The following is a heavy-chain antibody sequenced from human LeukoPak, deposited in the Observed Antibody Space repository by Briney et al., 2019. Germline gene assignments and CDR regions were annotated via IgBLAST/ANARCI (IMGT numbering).Heavy chain of an antibody. CDR3: ARDVGGSSWYTYWFDP. J-gene: IGHJ5*02. V-gene: IGHV1-2*02. Sequence: ASVKVSCKASGYTFTGYYMHWVRQAPGQGLEWMGWINPNSGGTNYAQKFQGRVTMTRDTSISTAYMELSRLRSDDTVVYYCARDVGGSSWYTYWFDPWGQGTLVTVSS. CDR1: GYTFTGYY. D-gene: IGHD6-13*01. CDR2: INPNSGGT.